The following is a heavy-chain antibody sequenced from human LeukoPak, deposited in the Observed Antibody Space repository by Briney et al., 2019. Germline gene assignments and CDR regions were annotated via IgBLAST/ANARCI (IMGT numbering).Heavy chain of an antibody. J-gene: IGHJ4*02. V-gene: IGHV4-34*01. D-gene: IGHD2-2*01. CDR3: ARRAVVPAAVSYFDN. CDR1: GGSFSGYY. CDR2: IYYTGTT. Sequence: SETLSLTCAVYGGSFSGYYWSWIRQPPGKGLEWIGGIYYTGTTYYSPSLNSRITISMDTSKNQFSLRLASVTAADTALYYCARRAVVPAAVSYFDNWGQGTLVTVSS.